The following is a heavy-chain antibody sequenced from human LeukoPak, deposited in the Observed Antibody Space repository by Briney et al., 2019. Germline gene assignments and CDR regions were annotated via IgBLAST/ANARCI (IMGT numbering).Heavy chain of an antibody. V-gene: IGHV3-48*03. CDR1: GFTFSSYE. D-gene: IGHD6-19*01. J-gene: IGHJ6*03. Sequence: GGCLRLSCAASGFTFSSYEMNWVRQAPGKGLEWVSYISSSGSTIYYADSVKGRFTISRDNAKNSLYLQMNSLRAEDTAVYYCARVAVAGTLLYYYMDVWGKGTTVTISS. CDR3: ARVAVAGTLLYYYMDV. CDR2: ISSSGSTI.